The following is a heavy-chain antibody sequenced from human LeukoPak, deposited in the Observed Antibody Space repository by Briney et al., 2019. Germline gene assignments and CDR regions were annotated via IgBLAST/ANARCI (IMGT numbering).Heavy chain of an antibody. V-gene: IGHV1-46*01. Sequence: ASVKVSCKASGYTFTSYYMHWVRQAPGQGLEWMGIINPSGGSTSYAQKFQGRVTMTRDTSTSTVYMELSSLRSEDTAVYYCAREGPRKWELLQWHYFDYWGQGTLVTVSS. D-gene: IGHD1-26*01. CDR3: AREGPRKWELLQWHYFDY. CDR1: GYTFTSYY. J-gene: IGHJ4*02. CDR2: INPSGGST.